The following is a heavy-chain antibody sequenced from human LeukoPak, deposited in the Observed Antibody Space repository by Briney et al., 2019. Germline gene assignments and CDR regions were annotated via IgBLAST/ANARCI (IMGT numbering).Heavy chain of an antibody. D-gene: IGHD2-2*02. CDR3: ARVLWSILLDS. V-gene: IGHV1-8*01. J-gene: IGHJ4*02. Sequence: GASVKVSFKSSGYTFTISDINWGRQATGQGVEWMGWMDPNSVNGGNAQNLQGRVNMNMSTSIGPAYMELSSLLSEDTAMYCCARVLWSILLDSWRQGTLVSVSS. CDR2: MDPNSVNG. CDR1: GYTFTISD.